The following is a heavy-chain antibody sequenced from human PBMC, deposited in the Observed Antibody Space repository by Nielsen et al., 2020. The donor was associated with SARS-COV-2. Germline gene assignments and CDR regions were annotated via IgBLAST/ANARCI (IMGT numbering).Heavy chain of an antibody. V-gene: IGHV3-53*05. J-gene: IGHJ3*02. Sequence: EGSLRLSCAASGFTVSSNYMNWVRQAPGKGLEWVSVIYSGGSTFYADSVKGRFTISRDNSKNTLYLQMNSLRAEDTALYYCAKIASVSAFDIWGQGTMVTVSS. D-gene: IGHD3-22*01. CDR3: AKIASVSAFDI. CDR1: GFTVSSNY. CDR2: IYSGGST.